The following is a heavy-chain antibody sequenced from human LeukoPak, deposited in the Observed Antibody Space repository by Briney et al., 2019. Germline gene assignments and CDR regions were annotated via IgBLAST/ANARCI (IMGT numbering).Heavy chain of an antibody. V-gene: IGHV4-31*03. CDR1: GGSISSGGYY. D-gene: IGHD4-11*01. Sequence: SQTLSLTCTVSGGSISSGGYYWSWIRQHPGKGLEWIGYIYYSGSTYYNPSLKSRVTISVDTSKNQFSLKLSSVTAADTAVYYCARRLQVNYYYYMDVWGKRTTVTVSS. J-gene: IGHJ6*03. CDR3: ARRLQVNYYYYMDV. CDR2: IYYSGST.